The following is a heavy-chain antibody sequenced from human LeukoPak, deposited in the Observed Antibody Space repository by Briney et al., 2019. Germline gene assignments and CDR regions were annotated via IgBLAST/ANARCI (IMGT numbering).Heavy chain of an antibody. Sequence: GGSLRLSCAASGFTFDDYAMHWVRHAPGKGLEWVSGISWNSGSIGYADPVKGRFTISRDNAKNSLYLQMNSLRAEDTALYYCAKDRYYYDSSGYTEHWGQGTLVTVSS. D-gene: IGHD3-22*01. V-gene: IGHV3-9*01. J-gene: IGHJ4*02. CDR2: ISWNSGSI. CDR3: AKDRYYYDSSGYTEH. CDR1: GFTFDDYA.